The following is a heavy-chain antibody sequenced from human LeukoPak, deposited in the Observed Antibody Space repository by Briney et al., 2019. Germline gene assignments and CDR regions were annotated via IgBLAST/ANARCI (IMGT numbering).Heavy chain of an antibody. V-gene: IGHV4-59*11. CDR2: FYNAGNS. CDR1: GGSITSHF. J-gene: IGHJ4*02. Sequence: SETLSLTCTVSGGSITSHFWSWIRQPPGGGLEWIGNFYNAGNSTLNPSLKSRVTMSVDTSKNQFSLKLRSMTAADTAVYYCARDGPTSTAPFDYWGQGTLVTVSS. CDR3: ARDGPTSTAPFDY. D-gene: IGHD1-26*01.